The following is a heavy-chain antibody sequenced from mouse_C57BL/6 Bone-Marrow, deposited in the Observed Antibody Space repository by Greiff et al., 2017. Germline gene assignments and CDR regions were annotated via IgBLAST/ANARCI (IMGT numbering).Heavy chain of an antibody. J-gene: IGHJ3*01. V-gene: IGHV14-4*01. CDR2: IDPENGDT. CDR3: TRIAY. Sequence: VQLQQSGAELVRPGASVTLSCTASGFNIKDVYMHWVKQRPEQGMEWIGWIDPENGDTEYASKFQGKATITVDTSSNTAYLQLSSLTSEDTAVYYCTRIAYWGQGTLVTVSA. CDR1: GFNIKDVY.